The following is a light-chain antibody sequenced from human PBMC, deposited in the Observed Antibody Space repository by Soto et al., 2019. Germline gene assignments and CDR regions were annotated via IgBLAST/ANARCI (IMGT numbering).Light chain of an antibody. CDR1: SGDIGTYNL. Sequence: QSALTQPASVSGSPGQSIAISCTGTSGDIGTYNLVSWYQQHPGKAPKLMISEVNKRPSGVSDRFSGSKSGDTASLTISGLRTEDEAAYYCCSFAGSGTGVFGTGTKVTVL. V-gene: IGLV2-23*02. CDR2: EVN. J-gene: IGLJ1*01. CDR3: CSFAGSGTGV.